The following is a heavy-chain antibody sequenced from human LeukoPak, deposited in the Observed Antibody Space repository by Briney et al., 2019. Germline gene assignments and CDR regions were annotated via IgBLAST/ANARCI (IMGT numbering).Heavy chain of an antibody. V-gene: IGHV3-49*02. J-gene: IGHJ3*02. CDR2: IRSKAYGGTT. Sequence: SWVRQAPGKGLEWVGFIRSKAYGGTTEYAASVKGRFTISRDDSKSIAYLQMNSLKTEDTAVYYCTRDPGYCSSTSCYQDAFGIWGQGTMVTVSS. CDR3: TRDPGYCSSTSCYQDAFGI. D-gene: IGHD2-2*01.